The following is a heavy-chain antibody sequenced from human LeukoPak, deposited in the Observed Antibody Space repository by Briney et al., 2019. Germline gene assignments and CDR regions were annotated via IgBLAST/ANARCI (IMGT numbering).Heavy chain of an antibody. D-gene: IGHD3-3*01. CDR2: ISGSGGST. J-gene: IGHJ4*02. CDR3: AKDPTRFTEWLSAFDY. Sequence: GGSLRLSCAASGFTFSSYAMSWVRQAPGKGLEWVSAISGSGGSTYYADSVKGRFTISRDNSKNTLYLQMNSLRAEDTAVYYCAKDPTRFTEWLSAFDYWGQGTLVTVSS. V-gene: IGHV3-23*01. CDR1: GFTFSSYA.